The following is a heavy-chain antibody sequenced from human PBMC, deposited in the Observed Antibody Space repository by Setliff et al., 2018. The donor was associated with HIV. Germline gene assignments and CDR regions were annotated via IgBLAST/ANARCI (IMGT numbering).Heavy chain of an antibody. CDR1: GDSISDTTYY. CDR2: IYHSGST. Sequence: ASETLSLTCSVSGDSISDTTYYWGWIRQPPGKGLEWIGNIYHSGSTLYKPSLKSRVTMSVDTSKNQFSLKLNSVTAADTAVYHCARPSSYRSSSYYFDYWGQGALVTVSS. J-gene: IGHJ4*02. V-gene: IGHV4-39*01. D-gene: IGHD6-6*01. CDR3: ARPSSYRSSSYYFDY.